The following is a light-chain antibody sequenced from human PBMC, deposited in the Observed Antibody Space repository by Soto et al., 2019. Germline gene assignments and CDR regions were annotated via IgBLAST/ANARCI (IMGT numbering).Light chain of an antibody. J-gene: IGKJ1*01. Sequence: EIVLTQSPGTLSLSPGERATLSCRASQSVSSNYLAWYQQKPGQAPRLLIYGASTRATGIPARFSGRGSGTEFTLTISSLQSEDFAVYYCQQYSDWPPTFGQGTKVDI. CDR1: QSVSSN. V-gene: IGKV3-15*01. CDR2: GAS. CDR3: QQYSDWPPT.